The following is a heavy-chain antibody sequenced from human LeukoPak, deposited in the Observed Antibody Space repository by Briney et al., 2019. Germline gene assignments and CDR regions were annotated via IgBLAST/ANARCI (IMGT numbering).Heavy chain of an antibody. CDR1: GFTFSSYG. D-gene: IGHD5-24*01. CDR3: AKEGSPMVATTMDV. V-gene: IGHV3-30*18. Sequence: GGSLRLSCAASGFTFSSYGMNWVRQAPGKGLEWVAVISYDGSTKYYADSVKGRFTISRGNSKNMLYLQMNSLRAEDTALYYCAKEGSPMVATTMDVWGQGTTVTVSS. J-gene: IGHJ6*02. CDR2: ISYDGSTK.